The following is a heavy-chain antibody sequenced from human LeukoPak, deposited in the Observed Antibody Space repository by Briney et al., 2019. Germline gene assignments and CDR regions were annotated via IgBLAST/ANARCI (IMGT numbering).Heavy chain of an antibody. V-gene: IGHV3-23*01. CDR2: ISGSGGST. Sequence: QSGGSLRLSCAASGFTFSSYGMSWVRQAPGKGLEWVSAISGSGGSTYYADSVKGRFTISRDNSKNTLYLQMNSLRAEDTAVYYCAKDPTWVVRGAEIDYWGQGTLVTVSS. J-gene: IGHJ4*02. D-gene: IGHD3-10*01. CDR3: AKDPTWVVRGAEIDY. CDR1: GFTFSSYG.